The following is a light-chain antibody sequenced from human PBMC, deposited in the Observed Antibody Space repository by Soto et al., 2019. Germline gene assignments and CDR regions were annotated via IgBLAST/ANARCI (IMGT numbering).Light chain of an antibody. Sequence: EIVLTQSPGTLSLSPGERATLSCRASQSVGSNYLAWYQQKPGQAPRLLIYGASSRATGIPDRFSGSGSGTYFTRNINRLEPEDFAVYYCQRYGSSQFTFGPGTKVDIK. CDR1: QSVGSNY. J-gene: IGKJ3*01. V-gene: IGKV3-20*01. CDR3: QRYGSSQFT. CDR2: GAS.